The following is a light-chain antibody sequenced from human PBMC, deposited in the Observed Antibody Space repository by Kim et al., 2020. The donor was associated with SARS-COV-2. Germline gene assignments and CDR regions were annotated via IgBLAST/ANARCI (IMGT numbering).Light chain of an antibody. V-gene: IGLV1-44*01. CDR3: AAWDKSRDGNWV. CDR2: DNK. CDR1: YSNIGVNA. J-gene: IGLJ3*02. Sequence: ELTQPPSASATPGQRVTISCSGSYSNIGVNAVSWYQQVPGKAPRLLIYDNKRRPSGVPDRFSGSKGGTSASLAISGLQSEDEADYYCAAWDKSRDGNWVLGGGTQLTVL.